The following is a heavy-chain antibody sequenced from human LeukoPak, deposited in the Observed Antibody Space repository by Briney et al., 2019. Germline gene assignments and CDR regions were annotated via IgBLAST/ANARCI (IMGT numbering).Heavy chain of an antibody. J-gene: IGHJ3*02. CDR3: ARGRYCSADICSGGDAFDI. D-gene: IGHD2-15*01. CDR2: IYTRGST. CDR1: GGSINNYY. Sequence: SETLSLTCTVSGGSINNYYWSWIRQPAGKGREWIGRIYTRGSTNYNPSLKSRVTMSVDTSKNQFSLKLSSVTAAHTAVYYCARGRYCSADICSGGDAFDIWGQGTMVSVSS. V-gene: IGHV4-4*07.